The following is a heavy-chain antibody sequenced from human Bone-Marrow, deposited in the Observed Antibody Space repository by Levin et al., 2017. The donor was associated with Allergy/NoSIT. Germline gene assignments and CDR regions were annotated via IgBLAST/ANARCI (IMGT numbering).Heavy chain of an antibody. V-gene: IGHV3-74*01. CDR1: GFTFSRYW. D-gene: IGHD3-16*01. CDR3: VRDDGFGWGDYGMDV. Sequence: GGSLRLSCAASGFTFSRYWMHWVRQAPGKGLYWVSRIKSDGSTTNYADSVRGRFTISRDNAKNTLYLQMNGLGADDTGLYYCVRDDGFGWGDYGMDVWGQGTTVTVSS. J-gene: IGHJ6*02. CDR2: IKSDGSTT.